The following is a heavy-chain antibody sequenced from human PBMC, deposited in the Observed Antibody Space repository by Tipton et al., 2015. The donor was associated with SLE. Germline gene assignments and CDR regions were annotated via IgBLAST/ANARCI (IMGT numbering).Heavy chain of an antibody. CDR1: GASFSGYY. D-gene: IGHD2-2*01. V-gene: IGHV4-34*12. CDR3: ATSSTLRLPLWLRSGWDV. CDR2: IIHSGVT. Sequence: TLSLTCAVYGASFSGYYWSWIRQPPGKGLEWIAEIIHSGVTNYNPSLRSRVTISVDTSKNQFSLKLSSVTAADTAVYYCATSSTLRLPLWLRSGWDVWGQGTTVTVSS. J-gene: IGHJ6*02.